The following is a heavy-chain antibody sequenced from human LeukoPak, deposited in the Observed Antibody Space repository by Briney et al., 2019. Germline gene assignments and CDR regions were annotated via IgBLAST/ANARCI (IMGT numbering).Heavy chain of an antibody. CDR3: AREIFTVTTSWFDP. V-gene: IGHV4-59*01. D-gene: IGHD4-11*01. CDR2: IYYSGST. J-gene: IGHJ5*02. CDR1: GGSISSYY. Sequence: SETLSLTCTVSGGSISSYYWSWIRQPPGKGLEWIGYIYYSGSTNYNPSLKSRVTISVDTSKNQFSLKLSSVTAADTAVYYCAREIFTVTTSWFDPWGQGTLVTVSS.